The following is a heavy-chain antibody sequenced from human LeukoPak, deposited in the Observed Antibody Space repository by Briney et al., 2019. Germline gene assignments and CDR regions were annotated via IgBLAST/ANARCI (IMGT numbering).Heavy chain of an antibody. CDR2: IHDSATT. V-gene: IGHV4-59*01. Sequence: PAETLSLTCTVSGGSISSYYWNWIRQPPGEGLGWIGYIHDSATTNYNPSLKSRVTISVDTAKNQFSLKLSSVTAADTAVYYCARAAPDEYCSGGSCYSIDYWGQGTLATVSS. CDR1: GGSISSYY. CDR3: ARAAPDEYCSGGSCYSIDY. D-gene: IGHD2-15*01. J-gene: IGHJ4*02.